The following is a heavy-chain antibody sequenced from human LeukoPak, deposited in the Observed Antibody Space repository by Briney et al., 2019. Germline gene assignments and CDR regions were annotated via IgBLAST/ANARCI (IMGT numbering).Heavy chain of an antibody. Sequence: PGGSLRLSCAASGFTFSDYYMSWIRQAPGKGLEWVSSISSSSSYIYYADSVKGRFTISRDNAKNSLYLQMNSLRAEDTAVYYCAMGIAAAGFDYWGQGTLVTVSS. CDR3: AMGIAAAGFDY. J-gene: IGHJ4*02. CDR1: GFTFSDYY. D-gene: IGHD6-13*01. CDR2: ISSSSSYI. V-gene: IGHV3-11*06.